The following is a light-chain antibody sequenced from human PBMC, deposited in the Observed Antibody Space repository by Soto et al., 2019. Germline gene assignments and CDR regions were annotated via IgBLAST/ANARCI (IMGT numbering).Light chain of an antibody. CDR2: DVS. Sequence: QSALTQPRSVSGSPGQSVTISCTGTSSDVGGYNYVSWYQQHPGKAPKLMIYDVSKRPSGVPDRFSGSKSGNTASLTISWLQAEDEADYYCCSYAGSYFYVFGTGTKVTVL. CDR1: SSDVGGYNY. CDR3: CSYAGSYFYV. V-gene: IGLV2-11*01. J-gene: IGLJ1*01.